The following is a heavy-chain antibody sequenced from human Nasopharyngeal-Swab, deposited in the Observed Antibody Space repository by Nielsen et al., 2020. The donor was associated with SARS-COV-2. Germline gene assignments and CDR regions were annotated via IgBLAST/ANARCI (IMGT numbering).Heavy chain of an antibody. CDR1: GYTFTGYY. V-gene: IGHV1-2*04. CDR3: AKEETWQQLVHRALTLRFDY. CDR2: INPNSGGT. Sequence: ASVKVSCKASGYTFTGYYMHWVRQAPGQGLEWMGWINPNSGGTNYAQKFQGWVTMTRDTSISTAYMELSRLRSDDTAVYYCAKEETWQQLVHRALTLRFDYWGQGTLVTVSS. J-gene: IGHJ4*02. D-gene: IGHD6-13*01.